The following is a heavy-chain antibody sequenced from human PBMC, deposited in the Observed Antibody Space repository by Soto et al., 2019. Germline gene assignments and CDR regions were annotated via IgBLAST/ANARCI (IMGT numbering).Heavy chain of an antibody. CDR1: GFTFSDHY. V-gene: IGHV3-11*01. J-gene: IGHJ4*02. CDR3: ASPETKWELLYFDY. CDR2: ISTTGDSR. D-gene: IGHD1-26*01. Sequence: QVQLVESGGGLVKPGGSLRLSCAASGFTFSDHYMSWIRQAPGKGLEWLSYISTTGDSRYYADSVKGRFTISRDNAKNSVYLQMNSLRAEDTAVYYCASPETKWELLYFDYWGQGTLVTVSS.